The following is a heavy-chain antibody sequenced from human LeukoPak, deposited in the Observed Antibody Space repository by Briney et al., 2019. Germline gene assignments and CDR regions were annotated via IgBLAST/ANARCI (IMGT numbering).Heavy chain of an antibody. D-gene: IGHD5-24*01. CDR1: GGSISSGGYY. Sequence: SETLSLTCTVFGGSISSGGYYWSWIRQHPGKGLEWIGYIYYSGSTYYNPSLKSRVTISVDTSKNQFSLKLSSVTAADTAVYYCARGRFLRWLQLPVDYWGQGTLVTVSS. V-gene: IGHV4-31*03. CDR3: ARGRFLRWLQLPVDY. J-gene: IGHJ4*02. CDR2: IYYSGST.